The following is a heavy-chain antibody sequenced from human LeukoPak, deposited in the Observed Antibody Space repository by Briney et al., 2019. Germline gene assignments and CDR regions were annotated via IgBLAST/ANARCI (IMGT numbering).Heavy chain of an antibody. CDR2: INPNSGGT. CDR3: ARASEDYDFSSEETRFDY. J-gene: IGHJ4*02. CDR1: GYTFTGYY. Sequence: GASVKVSCKASGYTFTGYYMNWVRQAPGQGLEWMGRINPNSGGTNYAQKFQGRVTMTRDTSISTAYMELSRLRSDDTAVYYGARASEDYDFSSEETRFDYWGQGTLVTVSS. D-gene: IGHD3-3*01. V-gene: IGHV1-2*06.